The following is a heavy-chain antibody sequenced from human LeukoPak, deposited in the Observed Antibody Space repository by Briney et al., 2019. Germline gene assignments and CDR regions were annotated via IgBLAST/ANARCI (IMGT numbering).Heavy chain of an antibody. J-gene: IGHJ6*02. Sequence: GGSLRLSCVASGFTFSSCAMSWVRQAPGKGLEWVSAISGSGGITKNADSVKGRFSISRDNSKNTLYLQMNSLRAEDTAVYYCAKDKSPTFDWLLNYYYGMDVWGQGTTVTVSS. CDR2: ISGSGGIT. V-gene: IGHV3-23*01. D-gene: IGHD3-9*01. CDR1: GFTFSSCA. CDR3: AKDKSPTFDWLLNYYYGMDV.